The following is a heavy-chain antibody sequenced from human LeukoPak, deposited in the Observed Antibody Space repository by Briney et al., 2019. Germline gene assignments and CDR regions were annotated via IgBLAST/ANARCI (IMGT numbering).Heavy chain of an antibody. V-gene: IGHV3-30*01. CDR3: ARDSTYYYASGSSGPHYFDY. D-gene: IGHD3-10*01. CDR2: ISYDGGIT. J-gene: IGHJ4*02. CDR1: GFTFSSYA. Sequence: PGRSLRLSCAASGFTFSSYAMHWVRQAPGKGLEWVAVISYDGGITNYADSVKGRFTISRDNSKSTLYLQLNSLRAEDAAVYYCARDSTYYYASGSSGPHYFDYWGQGTLVTVSS.